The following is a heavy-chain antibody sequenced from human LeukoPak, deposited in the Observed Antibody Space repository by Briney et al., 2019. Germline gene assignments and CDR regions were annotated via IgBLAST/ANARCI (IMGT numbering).Heavy chain of an antibody. CDR3: ARGLKFYDILTAYYTFPYFDY. CDR1: GGSLSSYY. V-gene: IGHV4-59*01. Sequence: SETLSLTCTVSGGSLSSYYWTWIRQPPGKGLEWIGYIYYSGSTNHNPSLKSRVTISVDTSKNQFSLKLSSVTVADTAVYYCARGLKFYDILTAYYTFPYFDYWGQGALVTVSS. D-gene: IGHD3-9*01. J-gene: IGHJ4*02. CDR2: IYYSGST.